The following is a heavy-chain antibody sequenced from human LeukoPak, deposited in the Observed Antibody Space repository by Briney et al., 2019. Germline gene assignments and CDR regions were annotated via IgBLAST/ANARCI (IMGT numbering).Heavy chain of an antibody. CDR2: INPNSGGT. CDR1: GYTSTGYY. V-gene: IGHV1-2*06. Sequence: GASVKVSCKASGYTSTGYYMYWVRQAPGQGLEWMGRINPNSGGTNYAQKFQGRVTMTRDTSTSTAYMELSRLTPDDTAVYYCARGSGGWYKFDYWGRGTLVTVSS. CDR3: ARGSGGWYKFDY. D-gene: IGHD6-19*01. J-gene: IGHJ4*02.